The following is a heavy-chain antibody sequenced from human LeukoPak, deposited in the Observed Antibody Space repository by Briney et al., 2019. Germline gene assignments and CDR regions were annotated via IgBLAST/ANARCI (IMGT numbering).Heavy chain of an antibody. CDR1: GGSISSGDYY. V-gene: IGHV4-30-4*08. CDR3: ATSPTVYSNYVWFDP. Sequence: PSETLSLTCTVSGGSISSGDYYWSWIRQPPGKGLEWIGYIYYSGSTYYNPSLKSRVTISVDTSKNQFSLKLSSVTAADTAVYYCATSPTVYSNYVWFDPWGQGTLVTVSS. D-gene: IGHD4-11*01. J-gene: IGHJ5*02. CDR2: IYYSGST.